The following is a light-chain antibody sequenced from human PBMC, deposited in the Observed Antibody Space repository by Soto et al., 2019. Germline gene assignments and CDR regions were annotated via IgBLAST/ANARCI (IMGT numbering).Light chain of an antibody. Sequence: QSALTQPRSVSGSPGQSVTISCTGISSDVGDDNYVSWYQQHPGKAPKLMIYDVSKRPSGVPDRFSGSTSGNTASLTISGLQAEDEADYYCCSYAGTYTPFYVFGTGTKLTVL. CDR2: DVS. V-gene: IGLV2-11*01. CDR3: CSYAGTYTPFYV. CDR1: SSDVGDDNY. J-gene: IGLJ1*01.